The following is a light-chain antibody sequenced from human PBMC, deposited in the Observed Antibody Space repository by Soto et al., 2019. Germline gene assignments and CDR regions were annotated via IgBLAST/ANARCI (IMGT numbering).Light chain of an antibody. J-gene: IGKJ2*01. Sequence: EIVMTQSPATLSVSPGERATLSCRASQTVGGNLAWYQQKRGQAPRLLIYDASTRATGIPARFSGSGSGTDFTLTISSLQSEDFALYYCQQYNYWPRTFGQGSKLEIK. V-gene: IGKV3D-15*01. CDR2: DAS. CDR1: QTVGGN. CDR3: QQYNYWPRT.